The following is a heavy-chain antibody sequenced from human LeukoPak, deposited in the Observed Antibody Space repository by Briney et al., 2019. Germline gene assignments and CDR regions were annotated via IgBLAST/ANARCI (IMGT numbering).Heavy chain of an antibody. Sequence: PGRSLRLSCAASGFTFGSYGMHWVRQAPGKGLEWVAVTSSDLNVKLYADSVKGRFTISRDNSRSTLYLQMNSLRPEDTAIYYCAREGYYGSGSPPSLYFDYWGQGTLVTVSS. CDR2: TSSDLNVK. CDR3: AREGYYGSGSPPSLYFDY. CDR1: GFTFGSYG. D-gene: IGHD3-10*01. J-gene: IGHJ4*02. V-gene: IGHV3-30*03.